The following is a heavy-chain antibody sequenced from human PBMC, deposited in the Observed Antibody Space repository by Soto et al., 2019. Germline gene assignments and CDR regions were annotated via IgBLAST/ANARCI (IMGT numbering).Heavy chain of an antibody. CDR3: AKLSLYYYDSSGYHKTFDY. J-gene: IGHJ4*02. D-gene: IGHD3-22*01. CDR1: GFTFSSYG. CDR2: ISYDGSNK. Sequence: QVQLVESGGGVVQPGRSLRLSCAASGFTFSSYGMHWVRQAPGKGLEWVAVISYDGSNKYYAHSVKGRFNISRDNYKNTMYLKMNSLRAEDTAVYYCAKLSLYYYDSSGYHKTFDYWGQGTLVTVSS. V-gene: IGHV3-30*18.